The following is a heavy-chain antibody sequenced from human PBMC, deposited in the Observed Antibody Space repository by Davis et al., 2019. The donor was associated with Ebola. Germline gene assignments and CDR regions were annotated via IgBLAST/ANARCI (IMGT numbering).Heavy chain of an antibody. D-gene: IGHD3-3*01. V-gene: IGHV4-39*01. CDR3: FCLDY. Sequence: MPSETLSLTCTVSGGPISSSSYYWGWIRQPPGKGLEWIGSIYYSGNTYYNPSLKSRVTISVDTSKNQFSLKLSSVTAADTAVYYCFCLDYWGQGTLVTVSS. CDR1: GGPISSSSYY. CDR2: IYYSGNT. J-gene: IGHJ4*02.